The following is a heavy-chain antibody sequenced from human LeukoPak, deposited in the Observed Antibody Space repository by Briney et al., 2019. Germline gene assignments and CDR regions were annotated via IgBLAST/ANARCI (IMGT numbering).Heavy chain of an antibody. CDR3: ARGGSDCSSTSCYKGYYYYYMDV. J-gene: IGHJ6*03. V-gene: IGHV3-30*03. Sequence: GGSLRLSCAASGFTFSSYGMHWVRQAPGKGLEWVAVISYDGSNKYYADSVKGRFTISRYNSKNTLYLQMNSLRAKDTAVYYCARGGSDCSSTSCYKGYYYYYMDVWGKGTTVTVSS. CDR1: GFTFSSYG. CDR2: ISYDGSNK. D-gene: IGHD2-2*02.